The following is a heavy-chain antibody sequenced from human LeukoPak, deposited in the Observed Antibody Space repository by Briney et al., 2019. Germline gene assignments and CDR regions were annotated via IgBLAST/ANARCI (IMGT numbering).Heavy chain of an antibody. J-gene: IGHJ4*02. CDR2: ISSSSSTI. Sequence: GGSLRLSCAASGFTFSSYSMNWARQAPVKGLEWVSYISSSSSTIYYADSVKGRFTISRDNAKNSLYLQMNSLRAEDTAVYYCARGPVSSSGFFDYWGQGTLVTVSS. D-gene: IGHD3-22*01. CDR3: ARGPVSSSGFFDY. CDR1: GFTFSSYS. V-gene: IGHV3-48*04.